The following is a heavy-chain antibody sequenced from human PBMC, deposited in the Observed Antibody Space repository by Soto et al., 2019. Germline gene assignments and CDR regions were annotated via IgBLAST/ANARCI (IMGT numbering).Heavy chain of an antibody. CDR2: INPDGTKT. CDR1: GFTFSAYW. V-gene: IGHV3-74*01. Sequence: PGGSLRLSCAVSGFTFSAYWMHWVRQTPGKGLVWVSRINPDGTKTNYADSVEGRFTISRDNAKSTLYLQMNSLSAEDTAIYFCSSDTFGLRDTWGQGPMVTVYS. D-gene: IGHD3-3*01. CDR3: SSDTFGLRDT. J-gene: IGHJ4*02.